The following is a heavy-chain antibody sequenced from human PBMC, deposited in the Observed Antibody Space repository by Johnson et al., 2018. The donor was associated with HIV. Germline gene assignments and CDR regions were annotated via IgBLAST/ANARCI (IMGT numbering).Heavy chain of an antibody. D-gene: IGHD6-6*01. J-gene: IGHJ3*01. Sequence: VQLVESGGGVVQPGRSLRLSCAASGFTVSSNYMSWVRQAPGKGLEWVSVIYSGGSTYYADSVKGRFTISRDNSKNTLYLQMDALRPGDTGIYYCARVHIGARWSNAFDFWGQGTMVTVSS. CDR1: GFTVSSNY. V-gene: IGHV3-66*02. CDR2: IYSGGST. CDR3: ARVHIGARWSNAFDF.